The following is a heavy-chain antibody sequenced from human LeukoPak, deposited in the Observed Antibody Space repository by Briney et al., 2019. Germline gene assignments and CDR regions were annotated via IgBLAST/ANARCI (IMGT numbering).Heavy chain of an antibody. Sequence: YPGGSLRLSCAASGFTFSNYVMQWVRQPPGKGLEWVAVISHNGDATFYADSVKGRFTISRDTSKSTLDLQMNSLRAEDTAVYYCAKEPNSYSSGWYFQHWGQGTLVTVSS. D-gene: IGHD6-25*01. CDR2: ISHNGDAT. V-gene: IGHV3-30*18. J-gene: IGHJ1*01. CDR1: GFTFSNYV. CDR3: AKEPNSYSSGWYFQH.